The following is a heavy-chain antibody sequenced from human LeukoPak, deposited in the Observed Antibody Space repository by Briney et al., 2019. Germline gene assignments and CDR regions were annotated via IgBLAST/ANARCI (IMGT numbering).Heavy chain of an antibody. D-gene: IGHD3-10*01. J-gene: IGHJ4*02. CDR2: IYYSGST. CDR1: GGSISSGDYY. V-gene: IGHV4-30-4*01. CDR3: ARSYSYASGSGNDY. Sequence: SETLSLTCTVSGGSISSGDYYWSWIRQPPGKGLEWIGYIYYSGSTYYNPSLKSRVTISVDTSKNQFSLKMSSVTAADTAVYYCARSYSYASGSGNDYWGQGILVTVSS.